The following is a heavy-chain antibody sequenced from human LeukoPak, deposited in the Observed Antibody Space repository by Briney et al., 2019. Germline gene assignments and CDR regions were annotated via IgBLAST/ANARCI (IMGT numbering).Heavy chain of an antibody. J-gene: IGHJ4*02. CDR2: IRYDGTNK. V-gene: IGHV3-30*02. Sequence: GGSLRLSCVASGFTFSSSAMHWVRQAPGKGLEWVAFIRYDGTNKYYVDSVKGRFTISRDNSRNILYLQMNSLTAEDTAVYYCAKGDTYGLVYWGQGTLVTVSS. D-gene: IGHD5-18*01. CDR1: GFTFSSSA. CDR3: AKGDTYGLVY.